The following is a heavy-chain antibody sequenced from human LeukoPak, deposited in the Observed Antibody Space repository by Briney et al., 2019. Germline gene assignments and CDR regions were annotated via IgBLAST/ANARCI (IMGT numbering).Heavy chain of an antibody. CDR2: IVVGSGNT. Sequence: SVKVSCTASGFTFTSSAVQWVRQARGQRLEWIGWIVVGSGNTNYAQKFQERVTITRDMSTSTAYMELSSLRSEDTAVYYCAALIAAAGTHAFDIWGQGTMVTVSS. CDR3: AALIAAAGTHAFDI. D-gene: IGHD6-13*01. CDR1: GFTFTSSA. J-gene: IGHJ3*02. V-gene: IGHV1-58*01.